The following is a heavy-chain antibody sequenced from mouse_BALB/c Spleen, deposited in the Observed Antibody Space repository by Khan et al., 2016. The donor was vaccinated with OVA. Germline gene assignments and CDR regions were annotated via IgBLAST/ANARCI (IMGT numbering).Heavy chain of an antibody. Sequence: EVHLVESGGDLVKPGGSLKLSCAASGFTFSNYGMSWIRKIPDKRLEWVATINSDGTYTYYPDSVKGRFTISRNNAKNTLYLEMSSLKSEDTAMYYCASHLTGSFAYWGQGTLVTISA. CDR3: ASHLTGSFAY. CDR1: GFTFSNYG. J-gene: IGHJ3*01. CDR2: INSDGTYT. V-gene: IGHV5-6*01. D-gene: IGHD4-1*01.